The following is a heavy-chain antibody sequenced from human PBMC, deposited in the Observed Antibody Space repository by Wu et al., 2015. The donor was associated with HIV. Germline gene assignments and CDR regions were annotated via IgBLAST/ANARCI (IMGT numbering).Heavy chain of an antibody. CDR1: GYTFNSYF. V-gene: IGHV1-46*02. D-gene: IGHD1-26*01. CDR2: INPSAGST. Sequence: QVQLVQSGAEVKKPGASVKVSCKTSGYTFNSYFIHWVRQAPGQGLEWMGIINPSAGSTSYAQKFQGRVTMTRDTSTTTVYMELSSLRSDDTAVFFXARTILYSGSYFDYWGQGTPGHRLL. CDR3: ARTILYSGSYFDY. J-gene: IGHJ4*02.